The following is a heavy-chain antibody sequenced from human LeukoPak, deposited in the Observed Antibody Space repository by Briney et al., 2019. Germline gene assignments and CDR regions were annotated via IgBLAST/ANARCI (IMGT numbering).Heavy chain of an antibody. CDR2: ISTSATTI. CDR3: ARGLDYGLDH. Sequence: PGGSLRLSCAASGFTFSSYAMTWVRQAPGKGLEWISYISTSATTIYYADSVKGRFTISRDNAKNSLYLQMNTLRAEDTAVNYCARGLDYGLDHWGQGTLVTVSS. V-gene: IGHV3-48*03. CDR1: GFTFSSYA. J-gene: IGHJ4*02. D-gene: IGHD4-17*01.